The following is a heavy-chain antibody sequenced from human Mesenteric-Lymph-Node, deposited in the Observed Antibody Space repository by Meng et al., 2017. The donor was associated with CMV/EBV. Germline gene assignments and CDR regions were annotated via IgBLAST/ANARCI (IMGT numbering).Heavy chain of an antibody. Sequence: GESLKISCAASGFSFSSHAMHWVRQAPGKGLEWVAGTPYDGSNTYYADSVRGRFTISRDNSKNTLYLQMNSLRAEDTAVYYCVRLYGGNSLLDYWGQGTLVTVSS. D-gene: IGHD4-23*01. CDR2: TPYDGSNT. J-gene: IGHJ4*02. CDR1: GFSFSSHA. CDR3: VRLYGGNSLLDY. V-gene: IGHV3-30*04.